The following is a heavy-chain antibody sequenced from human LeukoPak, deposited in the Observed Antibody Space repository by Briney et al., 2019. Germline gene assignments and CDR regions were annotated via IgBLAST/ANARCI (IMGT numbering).Heavy chain of an antibody. J-gene: IGHJ3*02. V-gene: IGHV3-20*04. CDR2: FNWNGGST. Sequence: RPGGSLRLSCAASGFTFDDYGMSWVRQAPGKGLEWVSGFNWNGGSTGYADSVKGRFTISRDNAKNSLYLQMNSLRAEDTALYYCAREAAACSGGSCYDAFDIWGQGTMVTVSS. CDR1: GFTFDDYG. CDR3: AREAAACSGGSCYDAFDI. D-gene: IGHD2-15*01.